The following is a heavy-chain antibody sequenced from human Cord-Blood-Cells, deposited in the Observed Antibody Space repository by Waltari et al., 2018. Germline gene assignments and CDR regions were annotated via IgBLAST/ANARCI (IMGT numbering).Heavy chain of an antibody. CDR3: ARRGTTGTTGWFDP. V-gene: IGHV4-59*08. CDR1: VGSISSYS. CDR2: IYYSGST. D-gene: IGHD1-1*01. Sequence: QVQLQESGPGLVKPSETLSLTCTVAVGSISSYSWSWIRQPPGKGLEWIGYIYYSGSTNYNPSLKSRVTISVDTSKNQFSLKLSSVTAADTAVYYCARRGTTGTTGWFDPWGQGTLVTVSS. J-gene: IGHJ5*02.